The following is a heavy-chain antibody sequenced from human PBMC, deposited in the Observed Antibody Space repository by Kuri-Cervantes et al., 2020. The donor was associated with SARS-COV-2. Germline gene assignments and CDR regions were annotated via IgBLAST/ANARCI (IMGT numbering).Heavy chain of an antibody. Sequence: LSFPGVSSGSTSSSDWTSWVRQAPGQGLEWVANIKQDGGEKYYVDSVKGRFTISRDNAKNSLYLQMNSLRAEDTAVYYCAREGAFDNNYYYYMDVWGKGTTIPVAS. V-gene: IGHV3-7*01. J-gene: IGHJ6*03. CDR3: AREGAFDNNYYYYMDV. D-gene: IGHD1-26*01. CDR1: GSTSSSDW. CDR2: IKQDGGEK.